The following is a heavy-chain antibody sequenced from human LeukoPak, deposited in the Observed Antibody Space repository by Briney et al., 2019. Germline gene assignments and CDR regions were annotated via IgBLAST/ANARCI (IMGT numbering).Heavy chain of an antibody. D-gene: IGHD3-22*01. J-gene: IGHJ4*02. Sequence: KAGGSLRLSCAASGFTFSDYYMSWIRQAPGKGLEWVSYISSSGSTIYYADSVKGRFTISRDNAKNSLYLQMNSLKTEDTAVYYCTTLTMIIGTHSDYWGQGVLVTVSS. CDR3: TTLTMIIGTHSDY. CDR2: ISSSGSTI. CDR1: GFTFSDYY. V-gene: IGHV3-11*01.